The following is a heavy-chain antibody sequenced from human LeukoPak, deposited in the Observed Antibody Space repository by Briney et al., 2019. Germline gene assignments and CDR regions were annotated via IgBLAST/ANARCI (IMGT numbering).Heavy chain of an antibody. D-gene: IGHD2-15*01. V-gene: IGHV1-2*02. CDR1: GYTFTAYY. CDR3: ARRDCGGGTCTFDY. J-gene: IGHJ4*02. Sequence: GASVKVSCKASGYTFTAYYMHWVRQAPGQGLEWLGWISLNSGGTNYAQKFQGRVTMTRDTSISTAYMELSRLRSDDTAVYYCARRDCGGGTCTFDYWGQGTLLTVSS. CDR2: ISLNSGGT.